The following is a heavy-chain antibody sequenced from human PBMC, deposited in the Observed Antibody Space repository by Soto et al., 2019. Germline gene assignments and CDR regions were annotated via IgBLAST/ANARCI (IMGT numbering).Heavy chain of an antibody. J-gene: IGHJ4*02. CDR1: GFTFSSYA. D-gene: IGHD4-17*01. Sequence: EVQLLESGGGLVQPGGSLRLSCAASGFTFSSYAMSWVRQAPGKGLEWVSAISGSGGSTYYADSVKGRFTISRDNSKNTLYLQMNSLRAEDTAVYYCAKDGMDYGDYGAFFDYWGQGTLVTVSS. V-gene: IGHV3-23*01. CDR2: ISGSGGST. CDR3: AKDGMDYGDYGAFFDY.